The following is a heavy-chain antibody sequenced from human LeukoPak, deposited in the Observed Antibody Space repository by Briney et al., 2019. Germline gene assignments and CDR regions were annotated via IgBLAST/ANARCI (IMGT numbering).Heavy chain of an antibody. CDR3: ARRYVGYYGSSWYYYGMDV. CDR1: GGSIGSSSYY. D-gene: IGHD6-13*01. J-gene: IGHJ6*02. V-gene: IGHV4-39*01. CDR2: IYYSGST. Sequence: ETLSLPCTVSGGSIGSSSYYWGWIRQPPGKGLEWIGSIYYSGSTYYNPSLKSRVTISVDTSKNQFSLKLSSVTAADTAVYYCARRYVGYYGSSWYYYGMDVWGQGTTVTVSS.